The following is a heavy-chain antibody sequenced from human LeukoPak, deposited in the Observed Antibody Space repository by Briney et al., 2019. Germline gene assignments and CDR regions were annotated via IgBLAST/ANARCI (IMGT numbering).Heavy chain of an antibody. V-gene: IGHV3-72*01. Sequence: GGSLRLSCAASGFTFSDHYMDWVRQAPGKGLEGVGRIRKKVNSYTTEYAATVKGRLTISRDDSKNSLYLQMNSLKTEDTAVYYCAGGYCRSTTSCYFDYWGQGTLVTVSS. CDR3: AGGYCRSTTSCYFDY. J-gene: IGHJ4*02. D-gene: IGHD2/OR15-2a*01. CDR2: IRKKVNSYTT. CDR1: GFTFSDHY.